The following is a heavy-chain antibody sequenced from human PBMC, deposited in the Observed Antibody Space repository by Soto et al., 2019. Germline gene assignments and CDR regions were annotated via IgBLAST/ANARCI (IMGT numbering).Heavy chain of an antibody. CDR2: ISAYNGNT. D-gene: IGHD2-2*01. Sequence: QVQLVQSGDEVKKPGASVKVSCKASGYTFTSYGISWVRQAPGQGLEWMGWISAYNGNTNYAQKLQGRVTMTTDTPTSTAYMELRSLRSDDTAVYYCGRVGDIVVVPADMGGMDVWGQGTTGTGSS. J-gene: IGHJ6*02. CDR3: GRVGDIVVVPADMGGMDV. V-gene: IGHV1-18*01. CDR1: GYTFTSYG.